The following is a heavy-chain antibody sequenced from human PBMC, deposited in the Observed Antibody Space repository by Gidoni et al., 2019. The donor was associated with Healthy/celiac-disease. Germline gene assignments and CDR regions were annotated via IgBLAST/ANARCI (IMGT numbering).Heavy chain of an antibody. CDR3: ARVPSGYVRYYYYGMDV. CDR2: ISYDGSNK. Sequence: QVQLVESGGGVVQPGRSLRLSCAASGFTFRSYAMHWVRQAPGKGLEWVAVISYDGSNKYYADSVKGRFTISRDNSKNTLYLQMNSLRAEDTAVYYCARVPSGYVRYYYYGMDVWGQGTTVTVSS. V-gene: IGHV3-30*04. D-gene: IGHD5-12*01. CDR1: GFTFRSYA. J-gene: IGHJ6*02.